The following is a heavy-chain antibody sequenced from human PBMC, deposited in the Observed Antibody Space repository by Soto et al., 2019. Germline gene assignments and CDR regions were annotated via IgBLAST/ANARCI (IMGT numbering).Heavy chain of an antibody. J-gene: IGHJ4*02. Sequence: EVQLVESGGGLVQPGGSLRLSCAASGFTFSSYSMNWVRQAPGKGLEWVSYISSSSSTIYYADSVKGRFTISRDNAKNSLYLQMNSLRDEDTAVYYCARAKGAYYYDSSGYTFDYWGQGPLVTVSS. D-gene: IGHD3-22*01. V-gene: IGHV3-48*02. CDR1: GFTFSSYS. CDR2: ISSSSSTI. CDR3: ARAKGAYYYDSSGYTFDY.